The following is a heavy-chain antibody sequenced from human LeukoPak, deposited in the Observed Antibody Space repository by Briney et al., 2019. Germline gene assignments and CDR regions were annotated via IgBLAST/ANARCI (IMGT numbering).Heavy chain of an antibody. V-gene: IGHV4-61*05. CDR2: IYYSGST. J-gene: IGHJ4*02. Sequence: PSETLSLTCTVSGGSISSSSYYWGWIRQPPGKGLEWIGYIYYSGSTNYNPSLKSRVTMSVDTSKNQFSLKLSSVTAADTAVYYCAKGGYSSGPFDYWGQGTLVTVSS. CDR3: AKGGYSSGPFDY. CDR1: GGSISSSSYY. D-gene: IGHD6-19*01.